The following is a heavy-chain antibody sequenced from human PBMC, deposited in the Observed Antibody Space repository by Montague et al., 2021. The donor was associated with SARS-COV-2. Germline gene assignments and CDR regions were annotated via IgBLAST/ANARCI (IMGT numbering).Heavy chain of an antibody. CDR3: ARGLRPVVVPGAGLAWRALDI. V-gene: IGHV4-34*01. Sequence: SETLSLTCAISGGSFSNYYWSWIRQPPGKGLEWIGEVNQSGTTIYNPSVKSGVTISEDTSKNQFYLRLNSVTAADTAVYYCARGLRPVVVPGAGLAWRALDIWGQGTMVTVSS. D-gene: IGHD2-2*01. CDR1: GGSFSNYY. CDR2: VNQSGTT. J-gene: IGHJ3*02.